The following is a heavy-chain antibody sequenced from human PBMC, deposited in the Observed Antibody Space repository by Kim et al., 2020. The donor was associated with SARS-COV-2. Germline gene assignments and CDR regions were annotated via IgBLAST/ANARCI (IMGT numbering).Heavy chain of an antibody. CDR3: ARVVGLVQDY. V-gene: IGHV4-34*01. CDR2: INHSGST. J-gene: IGHJ4*02. CDR1: GGSFSGYY. D-gene: IGHD6-19*01. Sequence: SETLSLTCAVYGGSFSGYYWSWIRQPPGKGLEWIGEINHSGSTNYNPSLKSRVTISVDTSKNQFSLKLSSVTAADTAVYYCARVVGLVQDYWGQGTLVTVSS.